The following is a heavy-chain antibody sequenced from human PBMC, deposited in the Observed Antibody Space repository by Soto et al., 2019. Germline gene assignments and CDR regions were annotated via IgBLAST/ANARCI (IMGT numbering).Heavy chain of an antibody. Sequence: GGSLRLSCAASGFTFSSYWMHWVRQAPGKGLVWVSRINSDGSSTSYADSVKGRFTISRDNAKNTLYLQMNSLRAEDTAVYYCARPGGIAAAEMDYWGQGTLVTVSS. J-gene: IGHJ4*02. V-gene: IGHV3-74*01. CDR2: INSDGSST. D-gene: IGHD6-13*01. CDR3: ARPGGIAAAEMDY. CDR1: GFTFSSYW.